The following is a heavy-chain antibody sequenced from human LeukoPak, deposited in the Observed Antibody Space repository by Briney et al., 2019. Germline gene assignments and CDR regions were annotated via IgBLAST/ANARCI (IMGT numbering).Heavy chain of an antibody. D-gene: IGHD3-10*01. CDR2: IYHSGST. CDR3: ARDAHYYGSGTYYRALDY. J-gene: IGHJ4*02. CDR1: GGSISSSNW. V-gene: IGHV4-4*02. Sequence: PSETLSLTCAVSGGSISSSNWWSWVRQPPGKGLEWIGEIYHSGSTNYNPSLKSRVTISVDKSKNQFSLKLSSVTAADTAVYYCARDAHYYGSGTYYRALDYWGQGTLVTVSS.